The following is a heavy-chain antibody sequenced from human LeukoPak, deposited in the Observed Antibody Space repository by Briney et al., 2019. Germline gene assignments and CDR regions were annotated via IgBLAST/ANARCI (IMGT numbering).Heavy chain of an antibody. J-gene: IGHJ4*02. CDR1: GFTLSSYW. D-gene: IGHD6-13*01. CDR2: LYNTGNT. V-gene: IGHV3-53*01. CDR3: ARLTADGRLYFVD. Sequence: PGGSLRLSCAASGFTLSSYWISWVRQAPGKGLEWVSTLYNTGNTYYANSVKGRFSISRDNSKNTLFLQMNSLRAEDTAVYYCARLTADGRLYFVDWGPGTLVTVSS.